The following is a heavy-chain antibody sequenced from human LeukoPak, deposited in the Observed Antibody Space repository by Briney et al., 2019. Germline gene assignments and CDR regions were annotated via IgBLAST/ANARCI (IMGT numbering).Heavy chain of an antibody. CDR2: ISGSGGST. CDR1: GFTFSSYA. CDR3: AKDLSSSWYPPDY. J-gene: IGHJ4*02. Sequence: GGSLRLSCAASGFTFSSYAMSWVRQSPGKGLEWVSAISGSGGSTYYADSVKGRFTISRDNSKNTLYLQMNSLRAEDTAVYYCAKDLSSSWYPPDYWGQGTLVTVSS. D-gene: IGHD6-13*01. V-gene: IGHV3-23*01.